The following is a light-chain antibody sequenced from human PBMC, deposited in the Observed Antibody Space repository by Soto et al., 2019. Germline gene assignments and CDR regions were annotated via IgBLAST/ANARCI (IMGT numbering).Light chain of an antibody. CDR1: QTISSW. CDR2: KAS. CDR3: QHYNSYSEP. V-gene: IGKV1-5*03. Sequence: IKMNQSPSTLSGNVGDRVTITCRASQTISSWLAWYQQKPGKAPKLLIYKASTLKSGVPSRFSGSGSGTEFTLTISSLQPDDFATYYCQHYNSYSEPFGQGTKV. J-gene: IGKJ1*01.